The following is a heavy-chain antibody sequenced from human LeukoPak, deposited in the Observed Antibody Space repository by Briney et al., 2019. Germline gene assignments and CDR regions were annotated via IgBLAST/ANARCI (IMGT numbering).Heavy chain of an antibody. CDR3: ARSELPPAPSDY. CDR1: GGSFSGYY. D-gene: IGHD1-26*01. CDR2: INHSGST. Sequence: SETLSLTCAVYGGSFSGYYWSWIRQPPGKGLEWIGEINHSGSTNYNPSLKSRVTISVDTSKNQFSLKLSSVTAADTAVYYCARSELPPAPSDYWGQGTLVTVSS. J-gene: IGHJ4*02. V-gene: IGHV4-34*01.